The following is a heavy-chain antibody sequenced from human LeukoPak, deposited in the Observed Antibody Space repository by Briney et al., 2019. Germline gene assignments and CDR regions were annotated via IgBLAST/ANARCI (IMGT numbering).Heavy chain of an antibody. CDR3: ARSQVVVVPAAMTWFDP. J-gene: IGHJ5*02. V-gene: IGHV1-2*02. CDR2: NSGGT. Sequence: NSGGTNYAQKFQGSVTMTRDTSISTAYMELSRLSSDDTAVYYCARSQVVVVPAAMTWFDPWGQGTLVTVSS. D-gene: IGHD2-2*01.